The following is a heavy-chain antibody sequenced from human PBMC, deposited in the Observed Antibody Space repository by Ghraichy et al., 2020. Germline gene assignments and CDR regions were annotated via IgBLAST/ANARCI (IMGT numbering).Heavy chain of an antibody. J-gene: IGHJ4*02. CDR3: ARVGEFCTNSYCYTGYYDF. D-gene: IGHD2-2*02. CDR1: GGSISGFY. Sequence: SQTLSLTCTVSGGSISGFYWSWIRQPPGKGLEWIGYIYDTDSGSTHYNPSLKSRVTISADTSNNQFSLKLSSLTAADTAVYYCARVGEFCTNSYCYTGYYDFWGQGTLVTVSS. CDR2: IYDTDSGST. V-gene: IGHV4-59*01.